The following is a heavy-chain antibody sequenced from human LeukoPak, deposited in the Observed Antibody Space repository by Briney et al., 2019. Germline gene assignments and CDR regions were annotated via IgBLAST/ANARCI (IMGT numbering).Heavy chain of an antibody. J-gene: IGHJ5*02. D-gene: IGHD3/OR15-3a*01. CDR2: IYTGGNT. Sequence: SETLSLTCTVSGVSVMNNLWAWIRQPAGKGLEWVGRIYTGGNTNYNPSLKSRVTISVDTSKNQFSLNLTSVTAADTAIYYCARDHGLLRALDPWGQGTLVTVSS. CDR1: GVSVMNNL. V-gene: IGHV4-4*07. CDR3: ARDHGLLRALDP.